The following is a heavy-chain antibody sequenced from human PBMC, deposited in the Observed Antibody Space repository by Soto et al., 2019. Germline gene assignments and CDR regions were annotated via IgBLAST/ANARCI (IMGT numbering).Heavy chain of an antibody. CDR1: GFTFSSYA. CDR3: AKGGVVIIQNDAFDI. V-gene: IGHV3-23*01. D-gene: IGHD3-3*01. J-gene: IGHJ3*02. Sequence: GGSLRLSCAASGFTFSSYAMSWVRQAPGKGLEWVSAISGSGGSTYYADSVKGRFTISRDKSKNTLYLQMNSLRAEDTAVYYCAKGGVVIIQNDAFDIWGQGTMVTVSS. CDR2: ISGSGGST.